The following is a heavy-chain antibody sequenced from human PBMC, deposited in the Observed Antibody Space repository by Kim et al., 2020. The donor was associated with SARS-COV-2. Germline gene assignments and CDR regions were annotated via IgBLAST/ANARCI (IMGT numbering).Heavy chain of an antibody. V-gene: IGHV1-3*01. Sequence: ASVKVSCKASGYTFTSYAMHWVRQAPGQRLEWMGWINAGNGNTKYSQKFQGRVTITRDTSASTAYMELSSLRSEDTAVYYCARAPPEQQLVRKNWFDPWGQGTLVTVSS. CDR1: GYTFTSYA. J-gene: IGHJ5*02. D-gene: IGHD6-13*01. CDR3: ARAPPEQQLVRKNWFDP. CDR2: INAGNGNT.